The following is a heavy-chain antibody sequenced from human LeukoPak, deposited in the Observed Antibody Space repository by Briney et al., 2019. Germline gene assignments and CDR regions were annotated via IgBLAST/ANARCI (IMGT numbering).Heavy chain of an antibody. J-gene: IGHJ4*02. CDR1: GFTFNNYA. CDR3: AKENWVYNWKYDSSGSGINY. Sequence: GGSLRLSCAASGFTFNNYAMSWVRQAPGKGLEWVSVISGGGGSTYYSDSVKGRFTISRDNSNNTLYLQMKSLRGEDTAVYFCAKENWVYNWKYDSSGSGINYWGQGTLVTVSS. CDR2: ISGGGGST. V-gene: IGHV3-23*01. D-gene: IGHD3-22*01.